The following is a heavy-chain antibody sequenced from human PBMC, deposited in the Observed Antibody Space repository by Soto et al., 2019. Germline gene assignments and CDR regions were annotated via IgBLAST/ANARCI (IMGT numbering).Heavy chain of an antibody. CDR3: ARVSSPSGVYNWFDP. CDR1: GDSVSSNSAA. J-gene: IGHJ5*02. D-gene: IGHD6-13*01. V-gene: IGHV6-1*01. Sequence: PSQTLSLTCAISGDSVSSNSAAWNWIRPAPSRGLEWLGRTYYRSKWYNDYAVSVKSRITINPDTSKNQFSLQLNSVTPEDTAVYYCARVSSPSGVYNWFDPWGQGSLVTVSS. CDR2: TYYRSKWYN.